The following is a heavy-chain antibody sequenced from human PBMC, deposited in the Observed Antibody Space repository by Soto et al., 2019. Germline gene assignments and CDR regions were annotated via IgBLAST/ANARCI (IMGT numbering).Heavy chain of an antibody. CDR1: GFTFSNYN. J-gene: IGHJ3*01. CDR2: IGIGSSTK. CDR3: ARDQLYYNDISGRPLNAFDV. D-gene: IGHD3-22*01. Sequence: GGSLRLSCAASGFTFSNYNMNWVRQAPGKGLEWVSYIGIGSSTKYYADSVKGRFTIPRDNAKNSLCLQMNSLRAEDTAVYYCARDQLYYNDISGRPLNAFDVWGQGTMVTVSS. V-gene: IGHV3-48*01.